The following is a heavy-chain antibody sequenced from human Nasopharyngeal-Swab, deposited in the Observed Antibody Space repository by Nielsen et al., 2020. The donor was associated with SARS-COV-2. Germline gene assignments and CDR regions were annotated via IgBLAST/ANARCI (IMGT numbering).Heavy chain of an antibody. V-gene: IGHV4-39*01. CDR3: ARLNIAATSSHFDH. J-gene: IGHJ4*01. CDR1: GDSISPRFSY. Sequence: SETLSLTCTVSGDSISPRFSYWSWIRHSPGQGLEWICFVSQTGAPSYMASLKSRVTLSVDTSHHQVSLRLTSVTAADTAFYFCARLNIAATSSHFDHWGHGTLVTVSS. D-gene: IGHD5-12*01. CDR2: VSQTGAP.